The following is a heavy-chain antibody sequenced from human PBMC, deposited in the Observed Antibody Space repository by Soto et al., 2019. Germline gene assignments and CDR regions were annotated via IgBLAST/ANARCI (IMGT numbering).Heavy chain of an antibody. J-gene: IGHJ6*03. CDR3: ERGEYYDFWSGDMRRVSDYYYMDV. CDR2: INAGNGNT. CDR1: GYTFTSYA. D-gene: IGHD3-3*01. V-gene: IGHV1-3*01. Sequence: ASVKVSCKASGYTFTSYAMHWVRQAPGQRLEWMGWINAGNGNTKYSQKFQGRVTITRDTSASTAYMELSSLRSEDTDVYYCERGEYYDFWSGDMRRVSDYYYMDVCGKRNTVPVS.